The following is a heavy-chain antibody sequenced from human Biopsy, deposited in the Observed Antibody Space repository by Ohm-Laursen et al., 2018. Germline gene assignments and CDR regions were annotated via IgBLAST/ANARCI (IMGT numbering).Heavy chain of an antibody. V-gene: IGHV1-69*06. J-gene: IGHJ1*01. CDR2: NIPILGTG. CDR1: GGTFSNYG. D-gene: IGHD3-9*01. CDR3: ATKLTGYFHH. Sequence: SSVKVSCKTPGGTFSNYGVNWVRQALGQGLEWLGGNIPILGTGNYAQKFQDRVTVAADTSTSTATMELRSLRSDDTAVYYCATKLTGYFHHWGQGTLVIVSS.